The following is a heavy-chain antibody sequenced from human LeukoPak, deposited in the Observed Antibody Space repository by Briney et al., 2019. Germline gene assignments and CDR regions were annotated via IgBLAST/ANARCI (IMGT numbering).Heavy chain of an antibody. J-gene: IGHJ5*02. CDR3: ARVGGISLNWFDP. CDR1: GASVNSGNYY. Sequence: SETLSLTCTVSGASVNSGNYYWRWIRQPPGKGLEWIGYIYYSGSTYYNPSLKSRVTISVDTSKNQFSLKLSSVTAADTAVYYCARVGGISLNWFDPWGQGTLVTVSS. D-gene: IGHD1-26*01. CDR2: IYYSGST. V-gene: IGHV4-30-4*08.